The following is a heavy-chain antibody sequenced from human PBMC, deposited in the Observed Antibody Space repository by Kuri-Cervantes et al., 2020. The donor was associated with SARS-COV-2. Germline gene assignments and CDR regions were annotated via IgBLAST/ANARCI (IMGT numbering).Heavy chain of an antibody. CDR1: GGSISSSSYY. V-gene: IGHV4-39*07. CDR3: ASQAAKYCSSTSCYTGGFDY. D-gene: IGHD2-2*02. CDR2: IYYSGST. Sequence: SETLSLTCTVSGGSISSSSYYWGWIRQPPGKGLEWIGSIYYSGSTYYNPSLKSRVTISVDTSKNQFSLKLSSVTAADTAVYYCASQAAKYCSSTSCYTGGFDYWGQETLVTVSS. J-gene: IGHJ4*02.